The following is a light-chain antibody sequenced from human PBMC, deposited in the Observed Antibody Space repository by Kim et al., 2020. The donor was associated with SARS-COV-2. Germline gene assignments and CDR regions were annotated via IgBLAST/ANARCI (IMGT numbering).Light chain of an antibody. CDR3: QQYAHSPLT. J-gene: IGKJ1*01. CDR1: QSVSRSY. CDR2: GAS. Sequence: PGERATLSCRASQSVSRSYLAWYQQKPGQAPRLLIHGASNRATGIPDRFSASESGTDFTLTISGLDPEDFAVYYCQQYAHSPLTFGQGTKV. V-gene: IGKV3-20*01.